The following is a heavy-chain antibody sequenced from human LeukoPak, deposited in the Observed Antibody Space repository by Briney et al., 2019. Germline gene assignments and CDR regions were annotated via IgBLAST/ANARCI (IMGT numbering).Heavy chain of an antibody. CDR2: ISSTSGSAI. CDR3: ARRYCSSTSCLLDY. J-gene: IGHJ4*02. D-gene: IGHD2-2*01. CDR1: GFTFRSYS. Sequence: GGSLRLSCAASGFTFRSYSVNWVRQAPGKGLEWVSYISSTSGSAIYYADSVKGRFTISRDNAKNSLYLQMNSLRAEDTAVYYCARRYCSSTSCLLDYWGQGTLVTVSS. V-gene: IGHV3-48*03.